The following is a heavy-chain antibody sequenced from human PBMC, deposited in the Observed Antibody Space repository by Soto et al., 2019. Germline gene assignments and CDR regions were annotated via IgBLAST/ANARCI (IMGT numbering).Heavy chain of an antibody. CDR1: GFTFSSYA. V-gene: IGHV3-23*01. CDR2: ISGSGGST. J-gene: IGHJ6*02. D-gene: IGHD6-6*01. CDR3: AKDSSSSLFPVLRRFGGLGGMDV. Sequence: GGSLRLSCAASGFTFSSYAMSWVRQAPGKGLEWVSAISGSGGSTYYADSVKGRFTISRDNSKNTLYLQMNSLRAEDTAVYYCAKDSSSSLFPVLRRFGGLGGMDVWGQGTTVTVSS.